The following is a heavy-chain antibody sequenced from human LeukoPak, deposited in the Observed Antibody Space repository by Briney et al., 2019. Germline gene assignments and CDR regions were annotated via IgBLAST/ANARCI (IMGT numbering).Heavy chain of an antibody. CDR1: GGTFSSYA. Sequence: GASVKVSCKASGGTFSSYAVSWVRHAPGQGLEWMGGIIPMFGTANYAQKFQGRVTITTEESTSTVYMELSSLGSEDTAMYYCARVFARGGEISGSYYYYWGQGTLVTVSS. CDR2: IIPMFGTA. CDR3: ARVFARGGEISGSYYYY. V-gene: IGHV1-69*05. J-gene: IGHJ4*02. D-gene: IGHD1-26*01.